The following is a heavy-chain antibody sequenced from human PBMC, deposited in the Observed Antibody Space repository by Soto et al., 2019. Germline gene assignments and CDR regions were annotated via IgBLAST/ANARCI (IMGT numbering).Heavy chain of an antibody. J-gene: IGHJ3*02. D-gene: IGHD3-3*01. V-gene: IGHV1-2*02. CDR2: INPANGVA. Sequence: QVHLVHSGAEVKKPGASMKISCTASGYTLTSHHVHWVWQAPGRGLEWMGSINPANGVAQYTERIPGRVTMTRDTPTKTVYMELRGLTSDDTAVCYCARGGGVGVPGASAFDIWGQGTMVTVSS. CDR3: ARGGGVGVPGASAFDI. CDR1: GYTLTSHH.